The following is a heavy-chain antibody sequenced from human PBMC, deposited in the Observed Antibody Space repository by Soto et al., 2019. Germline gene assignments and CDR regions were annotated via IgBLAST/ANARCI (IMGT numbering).Heavy chain of an antibody. J-gene: IGHJ6*02. CDR2: IVVGSGNT. Sequence: ASVKVSCKASGFTFTSSAVQWVRQARGQRLEWIGWIVVGSGNTNYAQKFQERVTITRDMSTSTAYMELSSLRSEDTAVYYCAAGRYCYDSSGYYHDGMDVWGQGTTVTVSS. CDR1: GFTFTSSA. D-gene: IGHD3-22*01. V-gene: IGHV1-58*01. CDR3: AAGRYCYDSSGYYHDGMDV.